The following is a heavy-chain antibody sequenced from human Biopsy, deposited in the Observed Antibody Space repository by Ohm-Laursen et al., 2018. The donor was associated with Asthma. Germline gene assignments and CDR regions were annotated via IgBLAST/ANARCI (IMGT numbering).Heavy chain of an antibody. CDR2: ISGNSGIN. J-gene: IGHJ4*02. V-gene: IGHV3-23*01. Sequence: SLRLSCAASGFTFRAHAMSWVRQAPGKGLEWVSTISGNSGINYYADSVKGRFTISRDNSQNTLYLHMDSLSAEDTAVYYCAKDRSGTWYGFDYWGQGTLVTVSS. CDR3: AKDRSGTWYGFDY. CDR1: GFTFRAHA. D-gene: IGHD6-13*01.